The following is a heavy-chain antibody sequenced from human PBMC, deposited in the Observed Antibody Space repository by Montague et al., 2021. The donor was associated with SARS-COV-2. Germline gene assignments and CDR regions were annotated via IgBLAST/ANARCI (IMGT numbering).Heavy chain of an antibody. Sequence: SETLSLTCTVSGGSISSYHWSWIRQPPGEGLEWIGYIYYSGSTNYNPSLKSRVAISIDTSKNQFSLKLSSVTAADTAVYYCARHALGYFDWLNEGYFDYWGQGTLVTVSS. D-gene: IGHD3-9*01. CDR2: IYYSGST. CDR1: GGSISSYH. CDR3: ARHALGYFDWLNEGYFDY. J-gene: IGHJ4*02. V-gene: IGHV4-59*08.